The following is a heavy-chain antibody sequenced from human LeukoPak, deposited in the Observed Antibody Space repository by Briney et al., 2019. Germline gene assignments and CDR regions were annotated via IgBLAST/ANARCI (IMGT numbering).Heavy chain of an antibody. CDR2: ISSSSSYI. CDR1: GFTFNSYS. CDR3: ASGYYYDSSGFQSHAFDI. V-gene: IGHV3-21*01. D-gene: IGHD3-22*01. J-gene: IGHJ3*02. Sequence: GGSLRLSCAASGFTFNSYSMIWVRQAPGKGLEWVSSISSSSSYIYYADSVKGRFTISRDNAKNSLYLQMNSLRAEDTAVYYCASGYYYDSSGFQSHAFDIWGQGTMVTVSS.